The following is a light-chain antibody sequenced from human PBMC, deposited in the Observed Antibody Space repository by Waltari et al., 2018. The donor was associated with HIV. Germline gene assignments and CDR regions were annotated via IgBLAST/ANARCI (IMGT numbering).Light chain of an antibody. V-gene: IGLV3-1*01. CDR1: KLGDKY. Sequence: SYELTQPPSVSVSPGQTASITCYGDKLGDKYACWYQQKPGQSPVLVIYQDSKRPSGIPERFSGSNSGNTATLTISGTQAMDEADYYCQAWDRSYVVFGGGTKLTVL. J-gene: IGLJ2*01. CDR2: QDS. CDR3: QAWDRSYVV.